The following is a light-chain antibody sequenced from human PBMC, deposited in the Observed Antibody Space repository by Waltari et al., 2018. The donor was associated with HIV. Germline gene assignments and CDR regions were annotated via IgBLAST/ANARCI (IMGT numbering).Light chain of an antibody. Sequence: NQSPSSLSASLGDNVTITCRASQNIKGFLNWYQVRPGTAPRVLIYGVSSLPTGVPSRFSGGGSGTDFTLTINNLQPEDFASYVCQQTFSVSITFGPGTRLEI. CDR2: GVS. CDR1: QNIKGF. J-gene: IGKJ5*01. V-gene: IGKV1-39*01. CDR3: QQTFSVSIT.